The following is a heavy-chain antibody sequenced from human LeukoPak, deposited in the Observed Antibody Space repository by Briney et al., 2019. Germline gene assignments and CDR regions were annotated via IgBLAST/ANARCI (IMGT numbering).Heavy chain of an antibody. J-gene: IGHJ4*02. CDR1: GFTFSSYW. CDR3: ARDWAVAGRGFDH. Sequence: GGSLRLSCAASGFTFSSYWMSWVRQAPGKGLEWVANIKQDGSEKYYVDSVKGRFTISRDKAKNSLYLQMNSLRAEDTAVYYCARDWAVAGRGFDHWGQGTLVTVSS. V-gene: IGHV3-7*01. D-gene: IGHD6-19*01. CDR2: IKQDGSEK.